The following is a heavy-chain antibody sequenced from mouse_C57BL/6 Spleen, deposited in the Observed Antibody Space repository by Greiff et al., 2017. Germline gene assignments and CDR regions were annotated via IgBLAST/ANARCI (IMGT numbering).Heavy chain of an antibody. J-gene: IGHJ3*01. Sequence: DVKLVESEGGLVQPGSSMKLSCTASGFTFSDYYMAWVRQVPEKGLEWVANINYDGSSTYYLDSLKSRFIISRDNAKNILYLQMSSLKSEDTATYYCAREGDTTVVATRAWFAYWGQGTLVTVSA. CDR1: GFTFSDYY. D-gene: IGHD1-1*01. CDR2: INYDGSST. CDR3: AREGDTTVVATRAWFAY. V-gene: IGHV5-16*01.